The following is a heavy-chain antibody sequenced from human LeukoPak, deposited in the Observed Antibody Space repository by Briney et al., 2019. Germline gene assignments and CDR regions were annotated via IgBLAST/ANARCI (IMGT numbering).Heavy chain of an antibody. CDR3: ARGDGYGDTYQDFDY. J-gene: IGHJ4*02. V-gene: IGHV1-69*01. CDR1: GGTFSSYA. CDR2: IIPIFGTA. D-gene: IGHD3-10*01. Sequence: GSSVKVSCKASGGTFSSYAISWVRQAPGQGLEWMGGIIPIFGTANYAQKFQGRVTITADESTSTAYMELSSLRSEDTAVYYCARGDGYGDTYQDFDYWGQGTLVTVSS.